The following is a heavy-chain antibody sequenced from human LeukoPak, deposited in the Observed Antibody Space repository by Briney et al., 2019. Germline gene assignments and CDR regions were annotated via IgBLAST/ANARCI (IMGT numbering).Heavy chain of an antibody. CDR1: GYTFGTHW. D-gene: IGHD1-26*01. V-gene: IGHV1-46*01. CDR2: INPSGDFR. CDR3: ARDYSGQWEQLTGWWIDP. Sequence: ASVKISCKPSGYTFGTHWMHWVRQAPGQGLEWMAIINPSGDFRSYAQKFQGRVTVTRDMSTRTVYMELSDPRPEDTALYYCARDYSGQWEQLTGWWIDPWGQGTLVIVSS. J-gene: IGHJ5*02.